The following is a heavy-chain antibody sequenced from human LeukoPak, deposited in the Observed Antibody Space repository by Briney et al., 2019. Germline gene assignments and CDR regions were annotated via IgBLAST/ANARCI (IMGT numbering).Heavy chain of an antibody. CDR1: GLTVSSNY. J-gene: IGHJ4*02. CDR2: IYSSGST. Sequence: GGSLRLSCAASGLTVSSNYMSWVRQAPGKGLEWVSLIYSSGSTYYEDSVKGRFTISRDNSKNTLFLQMNSLTAEDTAMYYCTRTFLSGDGYKVGYFDYWGQGTLVTVSS. CDR3: TRTFLSGDGYKVGYFDY. V-gene: IGHV3-53*01. D-gene: IGHD5-24*01.